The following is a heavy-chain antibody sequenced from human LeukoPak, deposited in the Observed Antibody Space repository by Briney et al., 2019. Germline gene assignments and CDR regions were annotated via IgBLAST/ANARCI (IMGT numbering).Heavy chain of an antibody. J-gene: IGHJ3*02. Sequence: SETLSLTCTVSGYSISSGYYWGWIRQPPGKGLEWIGSIYHSGSTYYNPSLKSRVTISVDTSKNQFSLKLSSVTAADTAVYYCAREAPSVTTVTTSDAFDIWGQGTMVTVSS. CDR3: AREAPSVTTVTTSDAFDI. CDR2: IYHSGST. CDR1: GYSISSGYY. V-gene: IGHV4-38-2*02. D-gene: IGHD4-11*01.